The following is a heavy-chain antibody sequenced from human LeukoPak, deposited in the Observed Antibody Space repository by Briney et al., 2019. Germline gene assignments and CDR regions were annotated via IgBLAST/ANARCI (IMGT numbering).Heavy chain of an antibody. CDR3: AKTWYDSNEYLDS. J-gene: IGHJ4*02. V-gene: IGHV3-48*03. CDR1: GFTFSSYE. D-gene: IGHD1-1*01. Sequence: GGSLRLSCAASGFTFSSYEMNWVRQAPGKGLEWVSYISSSGSTIYYADSVKGRFTISRDNSKNTVYLQMNSLRAEDTAVYYCAKTWYDSNEYLDSWAQGTLVTVSS. CDR2: ISSSGSTI.